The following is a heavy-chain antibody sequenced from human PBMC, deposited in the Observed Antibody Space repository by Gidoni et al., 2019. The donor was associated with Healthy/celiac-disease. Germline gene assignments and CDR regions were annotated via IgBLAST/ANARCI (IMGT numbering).Heavy chain of an antibody. CDR2: IRSKAYGGTT. CDR1: GFTFGDYA. J-gene: IGHJ4*02. V-gene: IGHV3-49*05. Sequence: EVQLVESGGGLVKPGRSLRLSCTASGFTFGDYAMSWFRQAPGKGLEWVGLIRSKAYGGTTEDAASVKGRFTISRDDAKSIAYLQMNSLKTEDTAVYYCTRESDSSGYVYWGQGTLVTVSS. CDR3: TRESDSSGYVY. D-gene: IGHD3-22*01.